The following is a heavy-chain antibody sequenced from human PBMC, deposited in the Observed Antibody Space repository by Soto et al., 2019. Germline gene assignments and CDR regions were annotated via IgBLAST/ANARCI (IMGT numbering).Heavy chain of an antibody. D-gene: IGHD6-13*01. Sequence: GGSLRLSCAASGFTFSSYAMSWVRQAPGKGLEWVSAISGSGGSTYYADSVKGRFTISRDNSKNTLYLQMNSLRAEDTAVYYCAKDDPERLAAAGYVPGYWGQGTLVTVSS. CDR3: AKDDPERLAAAGYVPGY. CDR2: ISGSGGST. CDR1: GFTFSSYA. V-gene: IGHV3-23*01. J-gene: IGHJ4*02.